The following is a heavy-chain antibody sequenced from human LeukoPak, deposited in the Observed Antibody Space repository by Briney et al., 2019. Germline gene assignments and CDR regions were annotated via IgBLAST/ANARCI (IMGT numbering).Heavy chain of an antibody. J-gene: IGHJ4*02. CDR1: GFTFRNYA. D-gene: IGHD3-16*01. CDR3: AKGPQGD. V-gene: IGHV3-23*01. Sequence: GGSLRLSCAASGFTFRNYAVSWVRQAPGKGLEWVSAIDSSGGTYYANSVKGRFTISRDNSKNTLYLQLSSLRVEDTAVYYCAKGPQGDWGQGALVTVSS. CDR2: IDSSGGT.